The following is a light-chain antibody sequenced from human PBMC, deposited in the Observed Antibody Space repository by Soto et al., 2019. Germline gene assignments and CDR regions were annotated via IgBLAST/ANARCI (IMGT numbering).Light chain of an antibody. CDR3: QQRSNWSVT. Sequence: EIVLTQSRCTLSLSPGERATLSCRASQSVSSYLAWYQQKPGQAPRLLIYDASTRATGISARFSGSGSGTDFTLTISSLEPEDFAIYYCQQRSNWSVTFGQGTKVEVK. CDR1: QSVSSY. V-gene: IGKV3-11*01. CDR2: DAS. J-gene: IGKJ1*01.